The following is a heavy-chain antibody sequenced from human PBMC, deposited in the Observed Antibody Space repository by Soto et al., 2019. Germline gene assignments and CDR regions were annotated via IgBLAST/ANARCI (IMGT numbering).Heavy chain of an antibody. CDR1: GFTFTKYS. J-gene: IGHJ4*02. Sequence: GGSLRLSCVTSGFTFTKYSMNWVRQAPGKGLEWVSYISYSGGTKYYADSLKGRYAISRDDAKNSVYLQMNSLGDEDTAFYYCVRGVVVVVGSTAENFDHWGQGTLVTVSS. V-gene: IGHV3-48*02. CDR3: VRGVVVVVGSTAENFDH. D-gene: IGHD2-15*01. CDR2: ISYSGGTK.